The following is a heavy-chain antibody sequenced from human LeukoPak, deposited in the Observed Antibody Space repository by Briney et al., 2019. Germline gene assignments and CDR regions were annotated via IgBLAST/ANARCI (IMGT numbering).Heavy chain of an antibody. V-gene: IGHV3-23*01. CDR2: ISGGGGST. Sequence: GGSLRLSCAASGFTFSNYGMHWVRQAPGKGLEWVSTISGGGGSTYYADSVKGRFTISRDNSKNTLYLQVNSLRAEDTAVYYCAKGGKWDVTPFDYWGQGTLVTVSS. CDR3: AKGGKWDVTPFDY. D-gene: IGHD1-26*01. J-gene: IGHJ4*02. CDR1: GFTFSNYG.